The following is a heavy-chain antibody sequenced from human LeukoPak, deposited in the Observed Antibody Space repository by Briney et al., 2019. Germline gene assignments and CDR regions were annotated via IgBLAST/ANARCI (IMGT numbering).Heavy chain of an antibody. CDR2: ISYDGSNK. CDR3: ARAYYYDSSGYSTLETYYYYYGMDV. D-gene: IGHD3-22*01. J-gene: IGHJ6*02. V-gene: IGHV3-30-3*01. Sequence: PGGSLRLSCAASGFTFSSYAMHWVRQAPGKGLEWVAVISYDGSNKYYADSVKGRFTISRDNSKNTLYLQMNSLRAEDTAVYYCARAYYYDSSGYSTLETYYYYYGMDVWGQGTTVTVSS. CDR1: GFTFSSYA.